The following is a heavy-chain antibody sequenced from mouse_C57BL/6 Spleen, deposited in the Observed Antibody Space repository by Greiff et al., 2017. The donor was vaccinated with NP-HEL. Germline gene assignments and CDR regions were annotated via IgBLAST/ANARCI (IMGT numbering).Heavy chain of an antibody. CDR1: GYTFTSYG. Sequence: QVQLQQSGAELARPGASVKLSCKASGYTFTSYGISWVKQRTGQGLEWIGEIYPRSGNTYYNEKFKGKATLTADKSSSTAYMELRSLTSEDSAVYFCARWDNWEYYFDYWGQGTTLTVSS. V-gene: IGHV1-81*01. CDR2: IYPRSGNT. CDR3: ARWDNWEYYFDY. J-gene: IGHJ2*01. D-gene: IGHD4-1*01.